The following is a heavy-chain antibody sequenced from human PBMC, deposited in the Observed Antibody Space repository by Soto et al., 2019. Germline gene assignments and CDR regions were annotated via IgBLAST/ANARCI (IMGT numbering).Heavy chain of an antibody. J-gene: IGHJ6*02. CDR3: AREVGHMDV. Sequence: ASVKVSCKASGYTFTTYGINWVRQAPGQGLEWMGWVSPYNGDTTYAQKVQGRVTMTTDTSTTTAYLELRSLRSDDKAVYSCAREVGHMDVWGQGTTVTVSS. CDR1: GYTFTTYG. D-gene: IGHD2-2*01. CDR2: VSPYNGDT. V-gene: IGHV1-18*04.